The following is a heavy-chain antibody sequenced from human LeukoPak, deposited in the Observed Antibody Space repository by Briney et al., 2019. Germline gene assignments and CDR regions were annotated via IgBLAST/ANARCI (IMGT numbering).Heavy chain of an antibody. CDR1: GFTFSSYA. V-gene: IGHV3-30-3*01. CDR2: ISYNGSNK. CDR3: AREDSYDSSGSRGDAFDI. J-gene: IGHJ3*02. Sequence: GGSLRLSCAASGFTFSSYAMHWVRQAPGKGLEWVAVISYNGSNKYYADSVKGRFTISRDNSKNTLYLQMNNLRAEDTAAYYCAREDSYDSSGSRGDAFDIWGQGTMVTVSS. D-gene: IGHD3-22*01.